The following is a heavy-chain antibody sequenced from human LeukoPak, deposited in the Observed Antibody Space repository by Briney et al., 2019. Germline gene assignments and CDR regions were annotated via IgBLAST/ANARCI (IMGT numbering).Heavy chain of an antibody. CDR2: IYYSGST. V-gene: IGHV4-39*01. J-gene: IGHJ4*02. D-gene: IGHD2-2*01. CDR1: GGSISSSSYY. Sequence: SETLSLTCTVSGGSISSSSYYWGWIRQPPGKGLEWIGSIYYSGSTYYNPSLKSRVTISVDTSKNQFSLKLSSVTAADTAVYYCATHCSSTSCYPTTIDYWGQGTLVTGSS. CDR3: ATHCSSTSCYPTTIDY.